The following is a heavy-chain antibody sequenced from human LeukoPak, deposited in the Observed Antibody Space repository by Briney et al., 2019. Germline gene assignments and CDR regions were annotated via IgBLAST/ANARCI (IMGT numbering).Heavy chain of an antibody. V-gene: IGHV3-21*01. CDR2: ISSSARHI. Sequence: GGSLRLSCAASGFTFDDYSMNWVRQAPGKGLEWVSSISSSARHIYYADSVKGRFTISRDNARSSLSLQMDSLRPEDTAVYYCARGRGNWDLHYFDYWGQGTLVTVSS. CDR3: ARGRGNWDLHYFDY. CDR1: GFTFDDYS. J-gene: IGHJ4*02. D-gene: IGHD7-27*01.